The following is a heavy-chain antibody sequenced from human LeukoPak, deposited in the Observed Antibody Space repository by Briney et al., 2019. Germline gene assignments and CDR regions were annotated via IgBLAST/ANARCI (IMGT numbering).Heavy chain of an antibody. CDR2: MNSNSGNT. D-gene: IGHD3-10*01. Sequence: ASVKVSCKASGYTFTSYDINWVRQATGQGLEWMGWMNSNSGNTGYAHKFQGRVTMTRNTSISTAYMELSSLRSEDTAVYYCARGVRPAMVRGVIIRSRAFDYWGQGTLVTVSS. J-gene: IGHJ4*02. CDR1: GYTFTSYD. CDR3: ARGVRPAMVRGVIIRSRAFDY. V-gene: IGHV1-8*01.